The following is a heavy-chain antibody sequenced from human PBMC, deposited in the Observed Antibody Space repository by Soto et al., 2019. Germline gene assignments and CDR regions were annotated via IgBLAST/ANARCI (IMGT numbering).Heavy chain of an antibody. D-gene: IGHD6-19*01. CDR3: ATNQDSSGWQPIYYYYYYGMDV. Sequence: ASVKVSCNASGYTFTSYAMHWVRQAPGQRLEWMGWINAGNGNTKYSQKFQGRVTITRDTSASTAYMELSSLRSEDTAVYYCATNQDSSGWQPIYYYYYYGMDVWGQGTTVTVSS. V-gene: IGHV1-3*01. CDR1: GYTFTSYA. J-gene: IGHJ6*02. CDR2: INAGNGNT.